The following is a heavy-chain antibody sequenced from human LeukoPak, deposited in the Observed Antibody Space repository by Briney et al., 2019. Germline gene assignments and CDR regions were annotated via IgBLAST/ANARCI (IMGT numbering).Heavy chain of an antibody. CDR1: GFPFIGSA. CDR3: TSRFPTIDY. D-gene: IGHD3-3*01. CDR2: IRSKANNYAT. V-gene: IGHV3-73*01. Sequence: GPLSLSCAASGFPFIGSAMHWVRQASGKGLEWVSHIRSKANNYATASAASVKGRFTISRDDSKNTAYLQMNSLKPEDTAVYYCTSRFPTIDYWGQGTLVTVSS. J-gene: IGHJ4*02.